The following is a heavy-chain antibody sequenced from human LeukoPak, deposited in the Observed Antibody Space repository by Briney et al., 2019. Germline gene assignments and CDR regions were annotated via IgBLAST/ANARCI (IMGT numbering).Heavy chain of an antibody. J-gene: IGHJ4*02. CDR3: ARDQGYGDYHYYFDY. V-gene: IGHV4-4*07. D-gene: IGHD4-17*01. CDR2: IYTSGST. Sequence: SSETLSLTCTVSGGSISSYYWSWIRQPAGKGLEWIGRIYTSGSTNYNPSLKSRVTMSVDTSKNQFSLKLSSVTAADTAVYYCARDQGYGDYHYYFDYWGQGTLVTVSS. CDR1: GGSISSYY.